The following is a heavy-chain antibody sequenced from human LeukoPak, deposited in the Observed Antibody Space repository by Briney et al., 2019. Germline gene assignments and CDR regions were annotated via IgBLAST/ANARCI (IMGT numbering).Heavy chain of an antibody. CDR2: ISTGSSTT. D-gene: IGHD4-23*01. V-gene: IGHV3-48*02. CDR3: ARVAAGYSVNYFDY. J-gene: IGHJ4*02. Sequence: GGSLRLSCAASEFAFSTYNMNWVRQAPGKGLEWVSYISTGSSTTCYADSVKGRFTISRDNVENSLYLQMNSLRDEDTAVYYCARVAAGYSVNYFDYWGQGTLVTVSS. CDR1: EFAFSTYN.